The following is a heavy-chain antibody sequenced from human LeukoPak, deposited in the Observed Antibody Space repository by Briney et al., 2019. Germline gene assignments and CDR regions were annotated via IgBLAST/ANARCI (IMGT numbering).Heavy chain of an antibody. V-gene: IGHV3-23*01. D-gene: IGHD6-19*01. CDR3: AKEGPYSSGWYPDAFDI. J-gene: IGHJ3*02. CDR1: GFTFRGYA. Sequence: GGSLRLSCAASGFTFRGYAMSWVRQAPGKGLEWVSAISGSGGSTYYADSVKGRFTIPRDNSKNTLYLQMNSLRAEDTALYYCAKEGPYSSGWYPDAFDIWGQGTMVTVSS. CDR2: ISGSGGST.